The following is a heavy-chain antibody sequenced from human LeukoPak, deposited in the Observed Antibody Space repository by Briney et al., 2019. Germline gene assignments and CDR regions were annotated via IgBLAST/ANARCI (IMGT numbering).Heavy chain of an antibody. Sequence: GGSLRLSCAASGFTVSSNYMSWVRQAPGKGLEWVSFIYSGGSTYYADSVKGRFTISRDNYKNTLYLQMNSMRVEDTAVYDCARGIVGATTFYFDYWGQGTLVTVSS. CDR2: IYSGGST. J-gene: IGHJ4*02. CDR1: GFTVSSNY. CDR3: ARGIVGATTFYFDY. D-gene: IGHD1-26*01. V-gene: IGHV3-53*01.